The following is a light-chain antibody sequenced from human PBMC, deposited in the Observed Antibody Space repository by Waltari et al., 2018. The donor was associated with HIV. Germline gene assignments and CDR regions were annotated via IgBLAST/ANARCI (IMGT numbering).Light chain of an antibody. J-gene: IGKJ1*01. CDR2: QSA. CDR1: QNVGAF. CDR3: HQYASFSGT. V-gene: IGKV1-5*03. Sequence: DIRLNQSPSTLSASAGDRVAITCRAGQNVGAFLAWYQQKPGKPPKLLIFQSAKVEGGVPSRFSVSVAGSDFTLTSNGLQSDDFATYYCHQYASFSGTLGQGTKVEL.